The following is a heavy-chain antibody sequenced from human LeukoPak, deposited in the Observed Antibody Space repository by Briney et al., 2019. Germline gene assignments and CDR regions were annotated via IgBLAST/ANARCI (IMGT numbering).Heavy chain of an antibody. CDR1: GLTFSSYA. D-gene: IGHD6-13*01. V-gene: IGHV3-23*01. CDR3: AKDRYSSNWLGAFDY. CDR2: ISGSGSNI. Sequence: SGGSLRLSCAASGLTFSSYAMGCVRQAPGKGLEWVSAISGSGSNIYYADSVKGRFTISRDNSKNTVYLQMNSLRAEDTAVYYCAKDRYSSNWLGAFDYWGQGTLVTVSS. J-gene: IGHJ4*02.